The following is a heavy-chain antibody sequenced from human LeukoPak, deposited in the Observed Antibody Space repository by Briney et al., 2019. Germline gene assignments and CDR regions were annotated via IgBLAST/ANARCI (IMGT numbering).Heavy chain of an antibody. D-gene: IGHD1-14*01. CDR2: IYHSGST. J-gene: IGHJ6*03. CDR1: GGSISSGTYY. V-gene: IGHV4-39*07. Sequence: SETLSLTCTVSGGSISSGTYYWGWIRQPPGKGLEWIGSIYHSGSTYYNPSRKSRVTISVDTSKNQFSPRLSSLTAADTALYYCARDRKYYYHMDVWGKGTTVTVSS. CDR3: ARDRKYYYHMDV.